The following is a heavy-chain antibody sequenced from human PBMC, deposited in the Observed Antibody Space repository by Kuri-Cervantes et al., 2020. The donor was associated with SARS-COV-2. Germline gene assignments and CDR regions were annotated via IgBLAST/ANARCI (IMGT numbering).Heavy chain of an antibody. CDR2: VNPNSGGT. J-gene: IGHJ6*03. CDR1: GYTFTGYY. D-gene: IGHD2-2*01. Sequence: ASVKVSCKASGYTFTGYYMHWVRQAPGQGLEWMGWVNPNSGGTNYAQKFQGRVTMTRDTSISTAYMELSRLRSDDTAVYYCARAPRDCRSTRCCIYSYSYMYGWGKGTTVTVSS. V-gene: IGHV1-2*02. CDR3: ARAPRDCRSTRCCIYSYSYMYG.